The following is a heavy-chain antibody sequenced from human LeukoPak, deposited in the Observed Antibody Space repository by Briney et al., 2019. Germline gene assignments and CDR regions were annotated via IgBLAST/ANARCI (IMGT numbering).Heavy chain of an antibody. J-gene: IGHJ4*02. D-gene: IGHD3-16*02. V-gene: IGHV4-34*01. CDR3: ARHRGYVWGSYRLDY. CDR2: INHSGST. Sequence: SETLSLTCAVYGGSFSGYYWSWIRQPPGKGLEWIGEINHSGSTNYNPSLKSRVTISVDTSKNQFSLKLSSVTAADTAVYYCARHRGYVWGSYRLDYWGQGTLVTVSS. CDR1: GGSFSGYY.